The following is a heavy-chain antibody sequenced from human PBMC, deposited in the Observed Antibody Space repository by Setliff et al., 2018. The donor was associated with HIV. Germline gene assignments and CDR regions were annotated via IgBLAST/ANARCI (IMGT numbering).Heavy chain of an antibody. CDR1: GGSISSHY. CDR3: ARGLRVYDSSGYYYRDYYYYYMDV. D-gene: IGHD3-22*01. CDR2: IYYSGST. J-gene: IGHJ6*03. V-gene: IGHV4-59*11. Sequence: LSLTCTVSGGSISSHYWSWIRQPPGKGLEWIGYIYYSGSTNYNPSLKSRVTISVDTSKNQFSLKLSSVTAADTAVYYCARGLRVYDSSGYYYRDYYYYYMDVWGKGTTVTSP.